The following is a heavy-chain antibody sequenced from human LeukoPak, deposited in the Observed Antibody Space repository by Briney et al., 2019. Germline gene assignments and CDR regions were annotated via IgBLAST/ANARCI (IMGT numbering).Heavy chain of an antibody. Sequence: GGSLRLSCAASGFTFSSYRMNWVRQAPGKGLEWVSYISSSSSTIYYADSVKGRFTISRDNAKNSLYLQMTSLRAEDTAVYYCARDATGALDYWGQGTLVTVSS. J-gene: IGHJ4*02. D-gene: IGHD2-15*01. CDR2: ISSSSSTI. V-gene: IGHV3-48*04. CDR3: ARDATGALDY. CDR1: GFTFSSYR.